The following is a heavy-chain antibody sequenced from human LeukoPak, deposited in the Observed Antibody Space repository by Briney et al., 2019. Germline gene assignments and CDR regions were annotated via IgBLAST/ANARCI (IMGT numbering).Heavy chain of an antibody. CDR2: IIPILGIA. CDR1: GGTFSSYA. D-gene: IGHD3-16*01. Sequence: SVKVSCKASGGTFSSYAISWVRQAPGQGLEWMGRIIPILGIANYAQKFQGRVTITADKSTSTAYMELSSLRSEDTAVFYCARVDLGLSYWGQGTLVTVSS. CDR3: ARVDLGLSY. V-gene: IGHV1-69*04. J-gene: IGHJ4*02.